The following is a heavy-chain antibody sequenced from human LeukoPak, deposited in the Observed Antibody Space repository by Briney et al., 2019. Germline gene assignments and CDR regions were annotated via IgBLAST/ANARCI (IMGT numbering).Heavy chain of an antibody. CDR2: IYPWDSDT. CDR1: GYSFTSYW. J-gene: IGHJ3*02. Sequence: GEPLKISCKGSGYSFTSYWIGWLRQMPGKGLEWMVIIYPWDSDTRYSPSFQGQVTISADKSISTAYLQWSSLKASDTAMYYCAIWFGEPNDAFDIWGKGTMVTVSS. V-gene: IGHV5-51*01. CDR3: AIWFGEPNDAFDI. D-gene: IGHD3-10*01.